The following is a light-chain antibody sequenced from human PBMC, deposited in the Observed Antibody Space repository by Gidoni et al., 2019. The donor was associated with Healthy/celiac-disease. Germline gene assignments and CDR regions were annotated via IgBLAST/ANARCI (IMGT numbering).Light chain of an antibody. V-gene: IGKV1-33*01. Sequence: DIQTTQHPSSLSASVGDRVTITCQASQDIINYLNWYQQKPGKAPKLLIYDASNLETGVPSRFHFSGSGTGFTFTLSSLQPKDISAQYCQRYDNLPLTFGGGTKVEIK. CDR2: DAS. J-gene: IGKJ4*01. CDR1: QDIINY. CDR3: QRYDNLPLT.